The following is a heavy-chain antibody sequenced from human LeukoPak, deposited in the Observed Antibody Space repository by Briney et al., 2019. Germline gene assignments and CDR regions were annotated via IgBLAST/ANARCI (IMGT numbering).Heavy chain of an antibody. CDR3: ATIRGFSGYYHS. CDR1: GYTLTELS. J-gene: IGHJ4*02. Sequence: ASVKVSCKVSGYTLTELSMHWVRQAPGKGLEWMGGFDPEDGETIYAQKFQGRVTMTEDTSTDTAYMELNSLRSEDTAVYYCATIRGFSGYYHSWGQGTLVTVSS. CDR2: FDPEDGET. V-gene: IGHV1-24*01. D-gene: IGHD3-22*01.